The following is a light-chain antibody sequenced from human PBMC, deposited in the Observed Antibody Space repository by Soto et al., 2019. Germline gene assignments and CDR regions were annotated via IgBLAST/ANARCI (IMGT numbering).Light chain of an antibody. Sequence: QSVLTQPPSASGTPGQRVTISCSGSSSNIGSNTVNWHQQLPGTAPKLLIYTNDQRPSGVPDRFSGSRSGTSASLAISGLQFEDEADYHCSSWDDNIDAVVFGDGTKVTV. CDR1: SSNIGSNT. V-gene: IGLV1-44*01. CDR2: TND. J-gene: IGLJ1*01. CDR3: SSWDDNIDAVV.